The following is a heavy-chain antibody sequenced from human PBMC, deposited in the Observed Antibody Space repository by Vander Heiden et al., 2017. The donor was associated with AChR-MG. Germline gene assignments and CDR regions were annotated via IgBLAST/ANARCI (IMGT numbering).Heavy chain of an antibody. J-gene: IGHJ6*02. V-gene: IGHV3-21*01. CDR2: ISSSSSYI. D-gene: IGHD3-10*01. CDR1: GFTFSSYS. Sequence: EVQLVESGGGLVKPGGSLRLSCAASGFTFSSYSMNWVRQAPGKWLEWVSSISSSSSYIYYADSVKGRFTISRDNAKNSLYLQMNSLRAEDTAVYYCAREKRGSGSLYYYYGMDVWGQGTTVTVSS. CDR3: AREKRGSGSLYYYYGMDV.